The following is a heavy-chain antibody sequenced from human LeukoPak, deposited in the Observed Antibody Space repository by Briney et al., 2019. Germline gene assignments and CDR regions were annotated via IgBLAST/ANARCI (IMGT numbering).Heavy chain of an antibody. J-gene: IGHJ5*02. CDR3: ARVLDCSSTSCPRDWSAP. CDR1: GGSISSSSYY. V-gene: IGHV4-39*01. CDR2: IYYSGST. Sequence: PSETLSLTCTVSGGSISSSSYYWGWIRQPPGKGLEWIGSIYYSGSTYYNPSLKSRVTISVDTSKDQFSLKLSSVTAADTAVYYCARVLDCSSTSCPRDWSAPWGQGTLVTVSS. D-gene: IGHD2-2*01.